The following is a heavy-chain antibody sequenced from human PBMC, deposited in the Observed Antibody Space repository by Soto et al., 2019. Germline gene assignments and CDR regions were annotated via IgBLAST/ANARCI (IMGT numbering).Heavy chain of an antibody. CDR3: AKNKRYDSGVYYYYYVMDV. CDR2: ISYDGSNK. V-gene: IGHV3-30*18. D-gene: IGHD3-22*01. J-gene: IGHJ6*02. Sequence: PGGSLRLSCAASGFTFSSYGMHWVRPDPGKGLEWVAVISYDGSNKYYADSVKGRFTISRDNSKNTLYLQMNSLRAEDTAVYYCAKNKRYDSGVYYYYYVMDVWGQGPTVPVS. CDR1: GFTFSSYG.